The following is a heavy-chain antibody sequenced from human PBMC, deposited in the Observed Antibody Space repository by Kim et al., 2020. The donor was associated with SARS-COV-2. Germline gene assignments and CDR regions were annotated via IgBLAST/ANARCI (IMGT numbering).Heavy chain of an antibody. J-gene: IGHJ4*02. CDR1: GYTFTGYY. CDR2: INPNSGGT. CDR3: AIRTGNYGSGSYSPGLDY. Sequence: ASVKVSCKASGYTFTGYYMHWVRQAPGQGLEWMGWINPNSGGTNYAQKFQGWVTMTRDTSISTAYMELSRLRSDDTAVYYCAIRTGNYGSGSYSPGLDYWGQGTLVTVSS. D-gene: IGHD3-10*01. V-gene: IGHV1-2*04.